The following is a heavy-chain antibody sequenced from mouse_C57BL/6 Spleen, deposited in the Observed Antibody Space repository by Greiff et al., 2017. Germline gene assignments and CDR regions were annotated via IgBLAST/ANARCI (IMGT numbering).Heavy chain of an antibody. D-gene: IGHD2-3*01. CDR1: GYSITSGYY. V-gene: IGHV3-6*01. Sequence: EVKVEESGPGLVKPSQSLSLTCSVTGYSITSGYYWNWIRQFPGNKLEWMGYISYDGSNNYNPSLKNRISITRDTSKNQFFLKLNSVTTEDTATYYCAREAFYDGYYGFAYWGQGTLVTVSA. CDR3: AREAFYDGYYGFAY. CDR2: ISYDGSN. J-gene: IGHJ3*01.